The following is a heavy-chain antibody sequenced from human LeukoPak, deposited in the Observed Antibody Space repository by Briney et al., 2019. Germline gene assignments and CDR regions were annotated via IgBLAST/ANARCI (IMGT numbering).Heavy chain of an antibody. D-gene: IGHD5-18*01. Sequence: SVKVSCKASGGTFSSYAISWVRQAPGQGLEWMGGIIPIFGTANYAQKFQGRVTITADESTSTAYMELSSLRSEDTAVYYCAMDWVTPAGYYYYGMDVWGQGTTVTVSS. CDR3: AMDWVTPAGYYYYGMDV. CDR2: IIPIFGTA. J-gene: IGHJ6*02. V-gene: IGHV1-69*13. CDR1: GGTFSSYA.